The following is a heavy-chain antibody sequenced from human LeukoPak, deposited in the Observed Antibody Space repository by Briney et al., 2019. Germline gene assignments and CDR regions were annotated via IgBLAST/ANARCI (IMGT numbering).Heavy chain of an antibody. Sequence: SETLSLTCTVPGGSISSGGYYWSWIRQHPGKGLEWIGYIYYSGSTYYNPSLKSRVTISVDTSKNQFSLKLSSVTAADTAVYYCARSESTMDFQHWGQGTLVTVSS. V-gene: IGHV4-31*03. CDR2: IYYSGST. CDR1: GGSISSGGYY. D-gene: IGHD5/OR15-5a*01. J-gene: IGHJ1*01. CDR3: ARSESTMDFQH.